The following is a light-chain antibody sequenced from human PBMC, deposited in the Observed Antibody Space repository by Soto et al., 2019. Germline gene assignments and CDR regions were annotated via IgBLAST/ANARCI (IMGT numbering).Light chain of an antibody. CDR2: GAS. Sequence: EIVLTQSPGTLSLSPGERATLACRASQSVSSSYLAWYQQKPGQAPRLLIYGASGRATGLPDRFSGSGSGTDFTLTISRLEPEDFAVYYCQQYGRSPPMYTFGQGTKLEIK. V-gene: IGKV3-20*01. J-gene: IGKJ2*01. CDR3: QQYGRSPPMYT. CDR1: QSVSSSY.